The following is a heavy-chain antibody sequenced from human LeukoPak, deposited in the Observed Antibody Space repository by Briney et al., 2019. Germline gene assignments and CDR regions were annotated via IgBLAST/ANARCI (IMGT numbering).Heavy chain of an antibody. Sequence: GASVKVSCKASGYTLTSYGISWVRQAPGQGLEWMGWISAYNGNTNYAQKLQGRVTMTTDTSTSTAYMELRSLRSDDTAMYYCARDLRDGSGSYLVSYWGQGTLVTVSS. J-gene: IGHJ4*02. D-gene: IGHD3-10*01. V-gene: IGHV1-18*01. CDR2: ISAYNGNT. CDR1: GYTLTSYG. CDR3: ARDLRDGSGSYLVSY.